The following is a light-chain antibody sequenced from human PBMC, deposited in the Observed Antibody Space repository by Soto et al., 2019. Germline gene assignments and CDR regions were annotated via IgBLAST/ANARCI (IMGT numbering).Light chain of an antibody. CDR2: KAS. V-gene: IGKV1-5*03. CDR1: QTISSW. J-gene: IGKJ4*01. Sequence: DIQMTQSPSTLSGSVGDRVTITCRASQTISSWLAWYQQKPGKAPKLLIYKASTLKSGVPSRFSGSGSGTDFSLTISSLQPEDFANYYCQQSFASHPLTLGGGTKVDIK. CDR3: QQSFASHPLT.